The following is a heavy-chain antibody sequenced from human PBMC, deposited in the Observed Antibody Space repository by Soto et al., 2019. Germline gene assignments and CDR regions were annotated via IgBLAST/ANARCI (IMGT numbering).Heavy chain of an antibody. CDR2: INHSGST. J-gene: IGHJ6*02. CDR1: GGSFSGYY. CDR3: AREKYSSGWYGKGYYYGMDV. V-gene: IGHV4-34*01. Sequence: SETLSLTCAVYGGSFSGYYWSWIRQPPGKGLEWIGEINHSGSTNYNPSLKSRVTISVDTSKNQFSLKLSSVTAADTAVYYCAREKYSSGWYGKGYYYGMDVWGQGTTVTVSS. D-gene: IGHD6-19*01.